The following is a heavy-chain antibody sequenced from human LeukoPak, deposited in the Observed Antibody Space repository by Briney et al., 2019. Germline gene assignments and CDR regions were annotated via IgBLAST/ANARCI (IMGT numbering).Heavy chain of an antibody. CDR1: GFPFTSYA. V-gene: IGHV3-23*01. Sequence: QPGGSLRLSCAAPGFPFTSYAMSWVRQAPGKGLEWVSSLSGRVNIPYNADSVKGRFTISRDNSKNTLYLQITILRAEDTAVYYCARGGMVRGVLDYWGQGTLVTVSS. CDR3: ARGGMVRGVLDY. D-gene: IGHD3-10*01. J-gene: IGHJ4*02. CDR2: LSGRVNIP.